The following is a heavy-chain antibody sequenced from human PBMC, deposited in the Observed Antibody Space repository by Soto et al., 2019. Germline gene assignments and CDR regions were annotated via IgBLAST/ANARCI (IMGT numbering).Heavy chain of an antibody. CDR2: IYYSGST. Sequence: SETLSLTCTVSGGSISSYYWSWIRQPPGKGLEWIGYIYYSGSTNYNPSLKSRVTISVDTSKNQFSLKLNSMTAADTAIYYCTGDGWHSPRIIDYWGHGTLVTVLL. J-gene: IGHJ4*01. CDR3: TGDGWHSPRIIDY. V-gene: IGHV4-59*08. CDR1: GGSISSYY. D-gene: IGHD6-19*01.